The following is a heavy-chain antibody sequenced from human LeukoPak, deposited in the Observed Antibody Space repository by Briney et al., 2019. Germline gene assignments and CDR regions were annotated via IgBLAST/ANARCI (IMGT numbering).Heavy chain of an antibody. CDR3: AREVTLARWLLFDY. CDR1: GGTFSSYA. Sequence: SVKVSCKASGGTFSSYAISWVRQAPGQGREWMGRIITILGIANYAQKFQGRVTITADKSTSTAYMELSSLRSEDTAVYYCAREVTLARWLLFDYWGQGTLVTVSS. CDR2: IITILGIA. V-gene: IGHV1-69*04. D-gene: IGHD3-22*01. J-gene: IGHJ4*02.